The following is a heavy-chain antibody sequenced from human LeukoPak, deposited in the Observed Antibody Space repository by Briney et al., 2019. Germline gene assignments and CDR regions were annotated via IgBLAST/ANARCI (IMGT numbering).Heavy chain of an antibody. CDR1: GYSFTSYW. CDR2: IYPGDSDT. Sequence: GESLKISCKGSGYSFTSYWIGWVRQMPRKGLEWMGIIYPGDSDTRYSPSFQGQVTISADKSISTAYLQWSSLKASDTAMYYCARHGLRGKYGSSPFDYWGQGTLVTVSS. V-gene: IGHV5-51*01. CDR3: ARHGLRGKYGSSPFDY. J-gene: IGHJ4*02. D-gene: IGHD6-6*01.